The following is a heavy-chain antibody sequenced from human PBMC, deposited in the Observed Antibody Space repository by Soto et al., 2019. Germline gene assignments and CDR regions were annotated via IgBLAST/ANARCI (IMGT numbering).Heavy chain of an antibody. Sequence: SVKVSCKTSGGTFSNDIITWVRQAPGQGLEWMGRIIPILGIANYAQKFQGRVTITRDTSASTAYMELSSLRSEDTAVYYCARSIVVVTALDYWGQGTLVTVSS. CDR3: ARSIVVVTALDY. CDR2: IIPILGIA. V-gene: IGHV1-69*02. J-gene: IGHJ4*02. CDR1: GGTFSNDI. D-gene: IGHD2-21*02.